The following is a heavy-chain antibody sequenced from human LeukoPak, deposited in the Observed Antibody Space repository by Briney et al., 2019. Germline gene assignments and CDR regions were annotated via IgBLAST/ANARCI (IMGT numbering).Heavy chain of an antibody. CDR1: GFTFSSYG. J-gene: IGHJ4*02. CDR3: ARQGIDDSSGYYVY. Sequence: PGGSLRLSCAASGFTFSSYGMHWVRQAPGKGLEWVSVIYVAGSTKYADSVRGRFTISRDNSKNTLYLQMNSLRAEDTAVYYCARQGIDDSSGYYVYWGQGTLVTVSS. V-gene: IGHV3-66*04. CDR2: IYVAGST. D-gene: IGHD3-22*01.